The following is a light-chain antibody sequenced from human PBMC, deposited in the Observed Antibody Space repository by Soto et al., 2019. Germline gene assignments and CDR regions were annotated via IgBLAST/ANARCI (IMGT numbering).Light chain of an antibody. J-gene: IGKJ1*01. CDR2: HAS. V-gene: IGKV3-20*01. Sequence: IVLMQSPGTLSLSPGERATLSCRASRSLSSDYLAWYQQKPGQAPRLLFYHASRRATGTPDRFSVSGSGTDFTLTISRLEPEDFAVYYCQQYGSSGTFGQGTKVDIK. CDR1: RSLSSDY. CDR3: QQYGSSGT.